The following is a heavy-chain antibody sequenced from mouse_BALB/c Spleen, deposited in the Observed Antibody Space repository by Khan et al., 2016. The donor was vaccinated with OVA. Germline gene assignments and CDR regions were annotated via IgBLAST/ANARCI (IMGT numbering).Heavy chain of an antibody. D-gene: IGHD3-3*01. CDR1: GYSFTSYY. CDR3: ARGTFAY. CDR2: IDPFNGDT. J-gene: IGHJ3*01. Sequence: EVQLQESGPELMKPGASVKISCKASGYSFTSYYMHWMKQSHGKSLEWIGYIDPFNGDTDYNQKFKGKTTLTVDKSSSTAYMHLSSLTSEDSAVYYCARGTFAYWGQGTLVTVSA. V-gene: IGHV1S135*01.